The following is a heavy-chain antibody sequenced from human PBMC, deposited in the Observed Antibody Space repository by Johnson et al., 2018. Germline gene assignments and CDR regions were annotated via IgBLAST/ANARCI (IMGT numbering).Heavy chain of an antibody. CDR3: AKGGGGPDAFDI. Sequence: QVQLVQSGGGVVQPGRSLRLSCAASGFTFSSYGMHWVRQAPGKGLEWVAVISYDGSNKYYADSVKGRFTISRDNSKNTLYLQMNSLRAEDTAVYYCAKGGGGPDAFDIWGQGTMVTVAS. CDR1: GFTFSSYG. J-gene: IGHJ3*02. CDR2: ISYDGSNK. V-gene: IGHV3-30*18. D-gene: IGHD3-16*01.